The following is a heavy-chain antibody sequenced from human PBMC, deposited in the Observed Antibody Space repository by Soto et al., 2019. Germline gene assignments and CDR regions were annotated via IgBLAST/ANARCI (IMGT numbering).Heavy chain of an antibody. CDR2: ISGSGGST. V-gene: IGHV3-23*01. CDR1: GFTFSSYV. CDR3: AKPFFGPQYYFDH. J-gene: IGHJ4*02. D-gene: IGHD3-10*01. Sequence: EVQLLESGGGLVQPGGSLRLSCAASGFTFSSYVMNWVRQAPGRGPEWVSTISGSGGSTYYADSVKGRFTISRDNSKNTLYLHMNSLRAEDTAIYSRAKPFFGPQYYFDHWGPGTLVTVSS.